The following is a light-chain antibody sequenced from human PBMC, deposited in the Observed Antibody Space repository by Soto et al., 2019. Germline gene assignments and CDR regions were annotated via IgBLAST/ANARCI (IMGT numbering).Light chain of an antibody. J-gene: IGKJ1*01. CDR3: QQYNHWWA. CDR2: DTS. CDR1: QSISTK. V-gene: IGKV3-15*01. Sequence: IVMSQSAATLSVTPGERATLSCRASQSISTKLAWYQQKPGQAPRLLIYDTSTRASGIPGRFSGSGSGTEFTLTISSLQSEDFAVYYCQQYNHWWAFGRGTKVDIK.